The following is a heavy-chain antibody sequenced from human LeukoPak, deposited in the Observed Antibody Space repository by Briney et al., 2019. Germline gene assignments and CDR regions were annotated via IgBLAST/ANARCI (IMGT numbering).Heavy chain of an antibody. D-gene: IGHD2-2*01. CDR2: IMPLFGTA. CDR3: ASGRTDIVVVPATLRNYYFDY. CDR1: GGTFSRND. J-gene: IGHJ4*02. Sequence: RASVTVSCTASGGTFSRNDISWVRQAPGQGLEWMGGIMPLFGTAKNAQKFQGRVTITADKSTSTAYMELSSLRSEDTAVYYCASGRTDIVVVPATLRNYYFDYWGQGTLVTVPS. V-gene: IGHV1-69*06.